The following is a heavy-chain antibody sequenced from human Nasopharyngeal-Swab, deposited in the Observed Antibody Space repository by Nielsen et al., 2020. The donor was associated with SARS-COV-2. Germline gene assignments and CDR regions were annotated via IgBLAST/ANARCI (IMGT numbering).Heavy chain of an antibody. D-gene: IGHD2-15*01. CDR3: ARVQGYCSGGSCYSEVGWFDP. J-gene: IGHJ5*02. Sequence: GESLKISCTTSGFMFSSFGMHWVRQAPGKGLEWVAVIWHDGRNKYYADSVRGRSTISRDNSKNTLDLQMNSLRVDDTAVYYCARVQGYCSGGSCYSEVGWFDPWGQGTLVTVSS. V-gene: IGHV3-33*01. CDR2: IWHDGRNK. CDR1: GFMFSSFG.